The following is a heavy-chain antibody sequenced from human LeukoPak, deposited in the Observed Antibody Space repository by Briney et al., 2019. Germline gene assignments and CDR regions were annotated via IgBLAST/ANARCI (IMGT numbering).Heavy chain of an antibody. CDR1: GGSFSGYY. CDR2: INHSGST. CDR3: ARASPRYCSGGSCYADDY. V-gene: IGHV4-34*01. D-gene: IGHD2-15*01. J-gene: IGHJ4*02. Sequence: SETLSLTCAVYGGSFSGYYWSWIRQPPGKGLEWIGEINHSGSTYYNPSLKSRVTISVDRSKNQFSLKLSSVTAADTAVYYCARASPRYCSGGSCYADDYWGQGTLVTVSS.